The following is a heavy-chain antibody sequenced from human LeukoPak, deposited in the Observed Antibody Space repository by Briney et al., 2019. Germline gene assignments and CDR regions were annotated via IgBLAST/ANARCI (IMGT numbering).Heavy chain of an antibody. Sequence: PSETLSLTCTVSGGSISSYYWSWIRQPPGKGLEWIGYIYYSGSTNYNPSLKSRVTISVDTSKNQFSLKLSSVTAADTAVYYCARFGRSYDFWSGWHIGYYFDYWGQGTLVTVSS. CDR3: ARFGRSYDFWSGWHIGYYFDY. CDR2: IYYSGST. J-gene: IGHJ4*02. CDR1: GGSISSYY. D-gene: IGHD3-3*01. V-gene: IGHV4-59*01.